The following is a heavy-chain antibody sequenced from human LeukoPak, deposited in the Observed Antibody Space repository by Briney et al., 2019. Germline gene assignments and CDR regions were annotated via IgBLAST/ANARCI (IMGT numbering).Heavy chain of an antibody. CDR1: GYTFTSYD. CDR2: MNPNSGNT. CDR3: ARVGPRYCSGGSCYTF. Sequence: ASVKVSCKASGYTFTSYDINWVRQATGQGLEWMGWMNPNSGNTGYAQKFQGRVTMTRDTSISTAYMELSRLRSDDTAVYYCARVGPRYCSGGSCYTFWGQGTLVTVSS. D-gene: IGHD2-15*01. J-gene: IGHJ4*02. V-gene: IGHV1-8*01.